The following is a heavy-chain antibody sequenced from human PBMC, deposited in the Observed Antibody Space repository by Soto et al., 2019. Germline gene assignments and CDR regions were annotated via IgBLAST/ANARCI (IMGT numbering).Heavy chain of an antibody. CDR1: GFTVSSNY. V-gene: IGHV3-53*01. Sequence: GGSLRLSCAASGFTVSSNYMSWVRQAPGKGLEWVSVIYSGGSTYYADPVKGRFTISRGDSKNTLYLQMNSLRAEDTAVYYCARDGGHGDYSYYYYGMDVWGQGTTVTVSS. CDR3: ARDGGHGDYSYYYYGMDV. D-gene: IGHD4-17*01. CDR2: IYSGGST. J-gene: IGHJ6*02.